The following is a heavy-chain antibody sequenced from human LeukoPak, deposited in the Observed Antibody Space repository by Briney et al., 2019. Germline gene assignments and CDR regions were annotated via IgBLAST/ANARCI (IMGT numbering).Heavy chain of an antibody. D-gene: IGHD1-26*01. V-gene: IGHV3-20*04. J-gene: IGHJ4*02. CDR1: GFTFDDYG. CDR3: ARARDYSGSFSLIR. Sequence: PGGSLRLSCAASGFTFDDYGMSWVRQAPGKGLEWVSGINWNGGSTGYADSVKGRFTISRDNAKNSLYLQMNSLRAEDTALYYCARARDYSGSFSLIRWGQGTLVTVSS. CDR2: INWNGGST.